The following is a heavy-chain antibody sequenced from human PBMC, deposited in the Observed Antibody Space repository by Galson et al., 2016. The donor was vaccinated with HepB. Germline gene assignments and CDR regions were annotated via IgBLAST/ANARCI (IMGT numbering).Heavy chain of an antibody. J-gene: IGHJ4*02. V-gene: IGHV4-59*01. CDR3: ARSGTYYIFDF. D-gene: IGHD3-22*01. CDR2: FYGSGRT. Sequence: SETLSLTCSVSGSSITDYRWSWIRQPPGKGLEWIGYFYGSGRTDYNPSLKSRVTLSVDTSKNQFSLKLSSMTAADTAVYYCARSGTYYIFDFWGQGTLVTVSS. CDR1: GSSITDYR.